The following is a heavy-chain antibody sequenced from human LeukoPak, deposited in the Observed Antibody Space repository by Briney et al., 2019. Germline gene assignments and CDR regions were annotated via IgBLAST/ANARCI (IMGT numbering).Heavy chain of an antibody. D-gene: IGHD2-15*01. CDR1: GGSISSGGYS. CDR2: IYHSGST. Sequence: SETLSLTCAVSGGSISSGGYSWSWIRQPPGKGLEWIGYIYHSGSTYYNPSLKSRVTISVDRSKNQLSLKLSSVTAADTAVYYCARGEDTCFDYWGQGTLVTVSS. J-gene: IGHJ4*02. CDR3: ARGEDTCFDY. V-gene: IGHV4-30-2*01.